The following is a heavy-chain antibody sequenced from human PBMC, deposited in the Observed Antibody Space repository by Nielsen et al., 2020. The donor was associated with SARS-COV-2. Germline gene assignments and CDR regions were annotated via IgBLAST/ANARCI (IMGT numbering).Heavy chain of an antibody. V-gene: IGHV3-7*05. CDR1: GFTVSSNY. CDR2: IKQDGSEK. D-gene: IGHD6-6*01. J-gene: IGHJ6*02. CDR3: ARVVNVYSSSTPVYYYYYYGMDV. Sequence: GGSLRLSCAASGFTVSSNYMSWVRQAPGKGLEWVANIKQDGSEKYYVDSVKGRFTISRDNAKNSLYLQMNSLRAEDTAVYYCARVVNVYSSSTPVYYYYYYGMDVWGQGTTVTVSS.